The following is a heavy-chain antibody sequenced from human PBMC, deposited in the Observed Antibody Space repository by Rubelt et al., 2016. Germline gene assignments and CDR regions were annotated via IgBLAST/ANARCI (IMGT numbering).Heavy chain of an antibody. D-gene: IGHD6-19*01. J-gene: IGHJ4*02. CDR2: ISFGGTNK. V-gene: IGHV3-30*18. CDR1: GFTFNTCA. Sequence: GFTFNTCAMLWVRQAPGKGLEWVAIISFGGTNKYYEDSVKGRFTISRDNSKNTLYLQMNSLRAEETAVYYCAKDTSPSSSGWYGFDYWGQGTLVTVSS. CDR3: AKDTSPSSSGWYGFDY.